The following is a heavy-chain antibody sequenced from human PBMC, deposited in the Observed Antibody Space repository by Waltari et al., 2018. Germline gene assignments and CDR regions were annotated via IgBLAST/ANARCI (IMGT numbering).Heavy chain of an antibody. CDR1: GGTLSRHA. Sequence: QVQLVQSGAEVKKPGSSVKVSCKASGGTLSRHAISWVRQAPGQRLEWMGGIIPIFGTANYAQKFQGRVTITADESTSTAYMELSSLRSEDTAVYYCARLENYYYYYMDVWGKGTTVTVSS. CDR2: IIPIFGTA. CDR3: ARLENYYYYYMDV. J-gene: IGHJ6*03. V-gene: IGHV1-69*12.